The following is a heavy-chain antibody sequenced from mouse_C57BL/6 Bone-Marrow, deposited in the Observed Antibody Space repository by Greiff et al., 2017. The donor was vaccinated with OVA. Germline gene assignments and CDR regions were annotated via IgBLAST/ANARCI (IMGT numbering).Heavy chain of an antibody. J-gene: IGHJ1*03. V-gene: IGHV5-17*01. CDR2: ISSGSSTI. CDR3: ARHWDYWYFDV. Sequence: EVQLQESGGGLVKPGGSLKLSCAASGFTFSDYGMHWVRQAPEKGLEWVAYISSGSSTIYYADTVKGRFTISRDNAKNTLFLQMTSLRSEDTAMYYCARHWDYWYFDVWGTGTTVTVSS. D-gene: IGHD4-1*01. CDR1: GFTFSDYG.